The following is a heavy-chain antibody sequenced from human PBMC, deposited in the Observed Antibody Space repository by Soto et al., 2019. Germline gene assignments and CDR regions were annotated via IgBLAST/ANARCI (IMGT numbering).Heavy chain of an antibody. J-gene: IGHJ5*02. CDR3: AHRLLFPILGATVDWFDP. Sequence: QITLKESGPTLVKPTQTLTLTCTFSGFSLSTSGVGVGWIRQPPGKALEWLALIYWDDDKRYSPSLKSRLTITKHTSKNQVVLTMTNMDPVDTATYYCAHRLLFPILGATVDWFDPWGQGTLVTVSS. CDR1: GFSLSTSGVG. V-gene: IGHV2-5*02. CDR2: IYWDDDK. D-gene: IGHD1-26*01.